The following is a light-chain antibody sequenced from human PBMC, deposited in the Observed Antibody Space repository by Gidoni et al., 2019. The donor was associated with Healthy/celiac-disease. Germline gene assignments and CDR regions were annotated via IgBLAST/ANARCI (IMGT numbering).Light chain of an antibody. CDR2: GAS. CDR3: QQYGSSPYT. J-gene: IGKJ2*01. Sequence: EIVLTQSPGTLSLSPGESATLSCRASQSVSSIYLAWYPQKPGQAPRLLIYGASSRATGIPDRFSGSGSGTDFTLTISRLEPEDFAVYYCQQYGSSPYTFGQGTKLEIK. CDR1: QSVSSIY. V-gene: IGKV3-20*01.